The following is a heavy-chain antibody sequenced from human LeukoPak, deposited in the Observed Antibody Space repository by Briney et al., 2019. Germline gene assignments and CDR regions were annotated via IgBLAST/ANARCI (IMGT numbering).Heavy chain of an antibody. D-gene: IGHD3-22*01. CDR2: IIPILGIA. CDR1: GGTFSSYA. V-gene: IGHV1-69*04. Sequence: ASVTVSCKASGGTFSSYAISWVRQAPGQGLEWMGRIIPILGIANYAQKFQGRVTITADKSTSTAYMELSSLRSDDTAVYYCARDQITMKNSYYYGMDVWGQGTTVTVSS. J-gene: IGHJ6*02. CDR3: ARDQITMKNSYYYGMDV.